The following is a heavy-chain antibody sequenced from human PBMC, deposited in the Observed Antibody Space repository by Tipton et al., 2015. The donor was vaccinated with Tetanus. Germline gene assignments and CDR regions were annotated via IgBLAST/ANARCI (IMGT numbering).Heavy chain of an antibody. Sequence: GLVKPSETLSLTCNVSGGSISSYYWSWIRQPPGKGLEWIGYIYYSGSTNYNPSLKSRVTISVDTSKNQFSLKLSSVTAADTAVYYCGRGGIAAAGGGLDYWGQGTLVTVSS. CDR2: IYYSGST. CDR1: GGSISSYY. V-gene: IGHV4-59*01. J-gene: IGHJ4*02. CDR3: GRGGIAAAGGGLDY. D-gene: IGHD6-13*01.